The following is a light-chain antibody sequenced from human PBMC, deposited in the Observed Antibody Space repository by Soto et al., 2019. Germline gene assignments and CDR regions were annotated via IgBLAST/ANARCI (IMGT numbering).Light chain of an antibody. CDR2: DAS. CDR1: QSVTNNY. V-gene: IGKV3-20*01. Sequence: EIVLTQSPGTLSLSPGERATLSCRASQSVTNNYLAWYQQKPGQAPRLLIDDASHRATGIPDRFSGSGSGTDFTLPINRLEPEDFAVYYCQQCATAPLTFGQGTRVETK. J-gene: IGKJ1*01. CDR3: QQCATAPLT.